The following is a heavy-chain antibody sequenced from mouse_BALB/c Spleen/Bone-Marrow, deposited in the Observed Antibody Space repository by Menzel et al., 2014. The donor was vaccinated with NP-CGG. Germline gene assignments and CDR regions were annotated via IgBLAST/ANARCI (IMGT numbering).Heavy chain of an antibody. V-gene: IGHV1-69*02. D-gene: IGHD4-1*01. J-gene: IGHJ3*01. Sequence: QVKLKQSGAELVRPGASVKLSCKASGYTFTSYWINWVKQRPGQGLEWIGNIYPSDSYTNYNQKFKDKATLTVDKSSSTAYMQLSSPTSEDSAVYYCTTGAYWGQGTLVTVSA. CDR3: TTGAY. CDR1: GYTFTSYW. CDR2: IYPSDSYT.